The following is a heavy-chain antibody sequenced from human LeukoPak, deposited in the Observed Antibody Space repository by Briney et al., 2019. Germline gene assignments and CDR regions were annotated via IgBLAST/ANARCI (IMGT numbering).Heavy chain of an antibody. CDR3: AREDSGSYRNYYYYYMDV. CDR2: IYYSGST. J-gene: IGHJ6*03. D-gene: IGHD1-26*01. CDR1: GGSISSSSYY. V-gene: IGHV4-39*07. Sequence: SETLSLTCTVSGGSISSSSYYWGWIRQPPGKGLGWIGSIYYSGSTYYNPSLKSRVTISVDTSKNQFSLKLSSVTAADTAVYYCAREDSGSYRNYYYYYMDVWGKGTTVTVSS.